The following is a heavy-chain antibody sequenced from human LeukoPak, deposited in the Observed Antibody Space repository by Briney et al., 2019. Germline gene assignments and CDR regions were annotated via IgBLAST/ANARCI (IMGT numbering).Heavy chain of an antibody. CDR2: ISRTSEYI. J-gene: IGHJ4*02. CDR1: LFSFSIYF. Sequence: GGSLRLSCAASLFSFSIYFMNWVRQAAGKGLEWVSSISRTSEYIHYADSVRGRFAISRDNAKNSVYLQMNSLRAEDTAVYFCAGGGDFDYWGQGILVTVSA. D-gene: IGHD3-16*01. V-gene: IGHV3-21*01. CDR3: AGGGDFDY.